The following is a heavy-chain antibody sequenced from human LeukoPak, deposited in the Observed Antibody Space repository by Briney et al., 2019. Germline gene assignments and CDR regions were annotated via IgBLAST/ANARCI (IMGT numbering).Heavy chain of an antibody. CDR2: FDGRGGTI. D-gene: IGHD3-10*01. CDR3: AKEKDGSGSYLFDY. V-gene: IGHV3-23*01. Sequence: PGGSLRLSCAASGFTFSSYAMSWVRQAPGRGLEWVSSFDGRGGTIYYADSVKGRFTISRDNSKNTVYLQMNSLRAEDTAVYYCAKEKDGSGSYLFDYWGQGTLVTVSS. CDR1: GFTFSSYA. J-gene: IGHJ4*02.